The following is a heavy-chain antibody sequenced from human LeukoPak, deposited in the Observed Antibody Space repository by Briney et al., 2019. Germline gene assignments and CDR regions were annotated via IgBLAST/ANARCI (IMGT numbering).Heavy chain of an antibody. CDR1: GDSVSSNSAA. CDR3: ARDGSSGWSNNWFDP. Sequence: SQTLSLPCAISGDSVSSNSAAWNWIRQSPPRGLEWLGRTYYRSKWYADYAVSVKGRITINPDTSKNQVSLQLNSVTPEDTAMYYCARDGSSGWSNNWFDPWGQGTLVTVSS. D-gene: IGHD6-19*01. V-gene: IGHV6-1*01. CDR2: TYYRSKWYA. J-gene: IGHJ5*02.